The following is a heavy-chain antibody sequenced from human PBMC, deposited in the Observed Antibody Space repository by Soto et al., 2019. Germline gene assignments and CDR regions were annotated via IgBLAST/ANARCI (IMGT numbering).Heavy chain of an antibody. CDR1: GFTFSSYG. Sequence: GGSLRLSCAASGFTFSSYGMHWVRQAPGKGLEWVAVVSHDGRNTHYADSVKGRFTISRDSSKNTVSLEITSLRAEDTAVYYCAKGGRQWLVTSDFNYWGQGALVTVSS. CDR2: VSHDGRNT. CDR3: AKGGRQWLVTSDFNY. D-gene: IGHD6-19*01. J-gene: IGHJ4*02. V-gene: IGHV3-30*18.